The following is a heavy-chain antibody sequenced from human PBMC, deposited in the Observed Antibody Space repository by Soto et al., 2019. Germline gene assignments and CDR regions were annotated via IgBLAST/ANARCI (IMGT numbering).Heavy chain of an antibody. CDR1: GLTFSSFA. J-gene: IGHJ4*02. D-gene: IGHD3-10*01. CDR3: AKMNSGGRCDC. CDR2: ISGSGGST. V-gene: IGHV3-23*01. Sequence: GGSLSHSCAASGLTFSSFAISWVRQAPGKGREWVSAISGSGGSTYYADSVKGRFTVSGDNSKNTLYRQMNSLRAEDTAVYYCAKMNSGGRCDCWGQGSRFTVAS.